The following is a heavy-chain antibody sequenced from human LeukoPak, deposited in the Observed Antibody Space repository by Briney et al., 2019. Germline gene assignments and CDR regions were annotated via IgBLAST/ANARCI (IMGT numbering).Heavy chain of an antibody. V-gene: IGHV4-59*12. CDR3: ARQSRIVGAKGVDY. D-gene: IGHD1-26*01. J-gene: IGHJ4*02. CDR2: IYHSGST. CDR1: GGSISSYY. Sequence: SETLSLTCTVSGGSISSYYWSWIRQPPGKGLEWIGYIYHSGSTYYNPSLKSRVTISVDRSKNQFSLKLSSVTAADTAVYYCARQSRIVGAKGVDYWGQGTLVTVSS.